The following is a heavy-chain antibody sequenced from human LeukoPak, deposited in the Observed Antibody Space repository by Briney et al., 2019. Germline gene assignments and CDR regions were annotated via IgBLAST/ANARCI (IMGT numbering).Heavy chain of an antibody. CDR2: IYDSGST. J-gene: IGHJ6*02. D-gene: IGHD2/OR15-2a*01. CDR3: AKGGSTNFYCGDV. V-gene: IGHV4-59*01. Sequence: SETLSLTCSVSGGSMTNLYWTWIRQPPGKGLEWIGDIYDSGSTRYNTSLESRVTISVDTSKNQFSLKLSSVTAADTAVYYCAKGGSTNFYCGDVWGPGTTVTVSS. CDR1: GGSMTNLY.